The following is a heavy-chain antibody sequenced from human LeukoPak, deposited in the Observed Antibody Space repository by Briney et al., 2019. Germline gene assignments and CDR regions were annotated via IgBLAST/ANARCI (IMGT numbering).Heavy chain of an antibody. V-gene: IGHV4-39*07. CDR2: IYYSGST. CDR1: GGSISSSSYY. CDR3: ARGKWLVLTY. Sequence: PSETLSLTCTVSGGSISSSSYYWGWIRQPPGKGLEWIGSIYYSGSTYYNPSLKSRVTISVDTSKNQFSLKLSSVTAADTAVYYCARGKWLVLTYWGQGTLVTVSS. D-gene: IGHD6-19*01. J-gene: IGHJ4*02.